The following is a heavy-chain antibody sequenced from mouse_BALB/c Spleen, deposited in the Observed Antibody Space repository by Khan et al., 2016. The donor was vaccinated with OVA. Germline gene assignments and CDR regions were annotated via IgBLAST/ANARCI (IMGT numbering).Heavy chain of an antibody. Sequence: QVQLKQSGAELVKPGTSVKLSCKASGYTFTSYYMYWVKQRPGQGLEWIGEINPNNGGTNFNEKFKSKATLTVDKSSSTAYMEFFSLTSEDSAVYYCTRSGYGSFVYWGQGTLVTVSA. V-gene: IGHV1S81*02. CDR2: INPNNGGT. D-gene: IGHD2-2*01. CDR1: GYTFTSYY. J-gene: IGHJ3*01. CDR3: TRSGYGSFVY.